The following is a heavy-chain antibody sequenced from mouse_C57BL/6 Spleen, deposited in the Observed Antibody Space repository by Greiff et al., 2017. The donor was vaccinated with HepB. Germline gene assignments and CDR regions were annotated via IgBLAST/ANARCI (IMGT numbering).Heavy chain of an antibody. Sequence: QVQLQQPGAELVKPGASVKMSCKASGYTFTSYWITWVKQRPGQGLEWIGDIYPGSGSTNYNEKFKSKATLTVDTSSSTAYMQLSSLTSEYSAVDYCARVRSSETDWYLDVWGTGTTVTVSS. V-gene: IGHV1-55*01. CDR3: ARVRSSETDWYLDV. J-gene: IGHJ1*03. CDR1: GYTFTSYW. CDR2: IYPGSGST. D-gene: IGHD1-1*01.